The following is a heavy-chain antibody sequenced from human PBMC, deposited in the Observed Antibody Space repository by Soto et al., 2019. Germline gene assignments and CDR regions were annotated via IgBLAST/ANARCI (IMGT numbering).Heavy chain of an antibody. J-gene: IGHJ4*02. V-gene: IGHV3-74*03. CDR2: INTDGGRT. D-gene: IGHD2-15*01. CDR1: GFSFSSYW. CDR3: VSFEAAY. Sequence: GGSLRLSCAASGFSFSSYWMHWVRQPPGKGLVWVSRINTDGGRTMHADSVKGRFTISRDNAKNTLYLQMNSLRAEDTAVYYCVSFEAAYWGQGILVTVSS.